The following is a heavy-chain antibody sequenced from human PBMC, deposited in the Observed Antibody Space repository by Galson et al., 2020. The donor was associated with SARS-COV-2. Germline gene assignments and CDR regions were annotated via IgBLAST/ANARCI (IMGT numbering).Heavy chain of an antibody. CDR1: GFTFSSYA. Sequence: GGSLRLSCAASGFTFSSYAMHWVRQAPGKGLEWVAVISYDGSNKYYADSVKGRFTISRDNSKNTLYLQMNSLRAEDTAVYYCARELREQWLVYYGMDVWGQGTTVTVSS. J-gene: IGHJ6*02. CDR2: ISYDGSNK. V-gene: IGHV3-30*04. D-gene: IGHD6-19*01. CDR3: ARELREQWLVYYGMDV.